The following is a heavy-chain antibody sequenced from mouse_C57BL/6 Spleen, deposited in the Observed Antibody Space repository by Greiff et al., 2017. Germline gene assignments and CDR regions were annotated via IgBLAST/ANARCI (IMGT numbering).Heavy chain of an antibody. J-gene: IGHJ1*03. V-gene: IGHV5-4*01. CDR1: GFTFSSYA. CDR3: AREGDYGSSYGYFDV. CDR2: ISDGGSYT. Sequence: EVHLVESGGGLVKPGGSLTLSCAASGFTFSSYAMSWVRQTPEKRLEWVATISDGGSYTYYPDNVKGRFTISRDNAKNNLYLQMSHLKSEDTAMYYCAREGDYGSSYGYFDVWGTGTTVTVSS. D-gene: IGHD1-1*01.